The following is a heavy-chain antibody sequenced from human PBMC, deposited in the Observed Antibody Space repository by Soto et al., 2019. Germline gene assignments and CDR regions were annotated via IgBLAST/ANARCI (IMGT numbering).Heavy chain of an antibody. D-gene: IGHD1-1*01. J-gene: IGHJ4*02. CDR2: IYQSGSA. V-gene: IGHV4-39*02. CDR1: GFTFSSYSMN. Sequence: PGGSLRLSCAASGFTFSSYSMNWVRQAPGKGLEWIASIYQSGSAYYTSSLKSRVTIAVDTSKNRFSLKLTSVTAADTGVYYCSRRGVAAGGTVLDHWGQGTLVTVSS. CDR3: SRRGVAAGGTVLDH.